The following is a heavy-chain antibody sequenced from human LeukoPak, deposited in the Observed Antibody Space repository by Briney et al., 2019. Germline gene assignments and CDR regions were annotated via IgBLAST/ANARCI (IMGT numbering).Heavy chain of an antibody. Sequence: SETLPLTCTVSGASISNYHWSWIRQTPEKGLEWMGHIHSSGGSSYYPSLKSRLTLSIDTSRNQLSLKLPSVTAADTAVYFCARLGSYHDFWGQGALVTVSS. J-gene: IGHJ4*02. CDR2: IHSSGGS. V-gene: IGHV4-4*09. CDR3: ARLGSYHDF. D-gene: IGHD1-26*01. CDR1: GASISNYH.